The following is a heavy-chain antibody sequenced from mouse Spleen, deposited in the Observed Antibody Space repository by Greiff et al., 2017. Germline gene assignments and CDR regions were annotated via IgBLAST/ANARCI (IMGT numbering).Heavy chain of an antibody. CDR1: GFSLTSYG. CDR3: AKIEDGYYVDAMDY. Sequence: QVQLKESGPGLVQPSQSLSITCTVSGFSLTSYGVHWVRQSPGKGLEWLGVIWRGGSTDYNAAFMSRLSITKDNSKSQVFFKMNSLQADDTAIYYCAKIEDGYYVDAMDYWGQGTSVTVSS. CDR2: IWRGGST. V-gene: IGHV2-5*01. J-gene: IGHJ4*01. D-gene: IGHD2-3*01.